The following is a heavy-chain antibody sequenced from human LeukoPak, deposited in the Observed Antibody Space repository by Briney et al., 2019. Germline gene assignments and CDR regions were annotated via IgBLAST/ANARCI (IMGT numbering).Heavy chain of an antibody. CDR2: IWYDGSNK. CDR3: ARDSSDYGDYGYYFDY. V-gene: IGHV3-33*01. D-gene: IGHD4-17*01. Sequence: GRSLRLSCAASGFTFGSYGMHWVRQAPGKGLEWVAVIWYDGSNKYYADSVKGRFTISRDNSKNTLYLQMNSLRAEDTAVYYCARDSSDYGDYGYYFDYWGQGTLVTVSS. J-gene: IGHJ4*02. CDR1: GFTFGSYG.